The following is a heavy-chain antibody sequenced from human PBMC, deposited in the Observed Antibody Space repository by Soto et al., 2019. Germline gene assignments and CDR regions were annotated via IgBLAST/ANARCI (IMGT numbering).Heavy chain of an antibody. J-gene: IGHJ6*02. D-gene: IGHD3-10*01. CDR3: ARAGWFGAYGMDV. CDR2: LYTGAKT. Sequence: HPGGSLRLSCVASGFAVSSNDVTWVRQAPGKALEWVSILYTGAKTDYAASVKGRFTLSRDNVKNIVFLQMNSLRLEDTGVYYCARAGWFGAYGMDVWGQGTTVTVS. V-gene: IGHV3-53*01. CDR1: GFAVSSND.